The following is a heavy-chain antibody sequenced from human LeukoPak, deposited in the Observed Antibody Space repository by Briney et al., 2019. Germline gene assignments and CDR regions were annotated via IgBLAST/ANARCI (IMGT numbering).Heavy chain of an antibody. V-gene: IGHV3-48*03. CDR3: ARVATMVRVPLDALDI. Sequence: GGSLRLSCAVSGFTFSGCELTWVRQAPGKGLERISYISRSGNTIYYADSVKGRFTTSRDNAKNSLYLQMNSLRVEDTAVYYCARVATMVRVPLDALDIWGQGTMVSVSS. J-gene: IGHJ3*02. CDR2: ISRSGNTI. CDR1: GFTFSGCE. D-gene: IGHD3-10*01.